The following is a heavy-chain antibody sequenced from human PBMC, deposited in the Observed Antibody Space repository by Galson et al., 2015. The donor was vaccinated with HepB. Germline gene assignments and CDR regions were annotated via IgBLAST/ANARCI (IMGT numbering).Heavy chain of an antibody. J-gene: IGHJ4*02. D-gene: IGHD3-10*02. Sequence: ETLSLTCAVYGGSFSGYYWSWIRQPPGKGLEWIGEINHSGSTNYNPSLKSRVTISVDTSKNQFSLKLSSVTAADTAVYYCARSYAMIGHYPIFDYWGQGTLVTVSS. V-gene: IGHV4-34*01. CDR1: GGSFSGYY. CDR2: INHSGST. CDR3: ARSYAMIGHYPIFDY.